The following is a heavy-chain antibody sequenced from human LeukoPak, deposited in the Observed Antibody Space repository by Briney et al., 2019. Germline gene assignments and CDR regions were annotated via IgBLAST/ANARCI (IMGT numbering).Heavy chain of an antibody. CDR3: AGGSDTAMVTGEAFDI. V-gene: IGHV5-51*01. D-gene: IGHD5-18*01. J-gene: IGHJ3*02. CDR2: IYPGDSDT. Sequence: HGESLEISCKGSGYSFTSYWIGWVRQMPGKGLEWMGIIYPGDSDTRYSPSFQGQVTISADKSISTAYLQWSSLKASDTAMYYCAGGSDTAMVTGEAFDIWGQGTMVTVSS. CDR1: GYSFTSYW.